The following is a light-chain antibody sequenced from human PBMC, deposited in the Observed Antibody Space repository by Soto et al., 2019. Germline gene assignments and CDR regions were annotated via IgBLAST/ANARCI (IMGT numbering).Light chain of an antibody. CDR3: QQHYDIPIT. Sequence: DIVMTQSPDSLAVSLGERATINCKSSQSVLYSSNNKNYLAWYQQRPGQPPKLLIYWVSTRESGVPDRFSGSGSGTDFTLTISSLQAEDVAVYYCQQHYDIPITFGPGTKVDIK. CDR2: WVS. CDR1: QSVLYSSNNKNY. V-gene: IGKV4-1*01. J-gene: IGKJ3*01.